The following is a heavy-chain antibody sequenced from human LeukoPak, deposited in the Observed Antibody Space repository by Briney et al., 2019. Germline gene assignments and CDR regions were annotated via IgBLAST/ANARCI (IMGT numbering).Heavy chain of an antibody. CDR2: IIPIFGTA. V-gene: IGHV1-69*05. J-gene: IGHJ4*02. CDR3: ARAMELYDFWSGYHPFDY. Sequence: SVKVSCKASGGTFSGYAISWVRQAPGQGLEWMGGIIPIFGTANSAQKFQGRVTITTDESTNTAYMELSSLRSEDTAVYYCARAMELYDFWSGYHPFDYWGQGTLVTVSS. CDR1: GGTFSGYA. D-gene: IGHD3-3*01.